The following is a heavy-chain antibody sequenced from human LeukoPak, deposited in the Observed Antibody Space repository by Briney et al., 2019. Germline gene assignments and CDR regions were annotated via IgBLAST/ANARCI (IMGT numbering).Heavy chain of an antibody. V-gene: IGHV4-34*01. CDR3: GLSTTKATTRTIDY. D-gene: IGHD4-17*01. Sequence: SETLSLTCAVYGGSFSVYYWSWIRQPPGKGLEWIGEISRGRSTNYSPSLKSRVTISLDTSKNQVSLKLSSVTAADTAMYYCGLSTTKATTRTIDYWGQGALVTVSS. J-gene: IGHJ4*02. CDR1: GGSFSVYY. CDR2: ISRGRST.